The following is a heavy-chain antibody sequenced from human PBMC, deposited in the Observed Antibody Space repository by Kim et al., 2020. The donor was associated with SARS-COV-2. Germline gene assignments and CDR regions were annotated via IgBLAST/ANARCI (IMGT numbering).Heavy chain of an antibody. CDR3: ASLFSDILTGYSTNGNFDY. D-gene: IGHD3-9*01. Sequence: GGSLRLSCAASGFTFSSYAMSWVRQAPGKGLEWVSAISGSGGSTYYADSVKGRFTISRDNSKNTLYLQMNSLRAEDTAVYYCASLFSDILTGYSTNGNFDYWGQGTLVTVSS. J-gene: IGHJ4*02. CDR2: ISGSGGST. CDR1: GFTFSSYA. V-gene: IGHV3-23*01.